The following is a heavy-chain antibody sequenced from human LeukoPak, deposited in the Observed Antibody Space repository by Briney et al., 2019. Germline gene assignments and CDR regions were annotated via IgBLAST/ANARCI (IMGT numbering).Heavy chain of an antibody. Sequence: GGSLRLSCAASGFTFSNYWMSWVRQAPGKGLEWVANIKQDRSEKYYVDSVKGRFTISRDNAKNSLYLQMNSLRAEDTAVYYCAKAPVTTCRGAYCYPFDYWGQGTLVTVSS. CDR1: GFTFSNYW. CDR3: AKAPVTTCRGAYCYPFDY. D-gene: IGHD2-21*01. V-gene: IGHV3-7*01. CDR2: IKQDRSEK. J-gene: IGHJ4*02.